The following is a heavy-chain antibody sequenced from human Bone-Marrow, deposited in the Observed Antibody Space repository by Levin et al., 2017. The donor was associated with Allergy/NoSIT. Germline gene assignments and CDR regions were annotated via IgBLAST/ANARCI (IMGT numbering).Heavy chain of an antibody. J-gene: IGHJ3*01. CDR2: IIPMPGIT. V-gene: IGHV1-69*04. D-gene: IGHD3-22*01. CDR1: GGSFSSYP. CDR3: ARAFYYDSSGNYRSAFDL. Sequence: SVKVSCKASGGSFSSYPINWVRQAPGQGLEWMGRIIPMPGITNYTQNFQERVTITAARSTSTAYMELSSLRSEDTAVYYCARAFYYDSSGNYRSAFDLWGQGTRVTVSS.